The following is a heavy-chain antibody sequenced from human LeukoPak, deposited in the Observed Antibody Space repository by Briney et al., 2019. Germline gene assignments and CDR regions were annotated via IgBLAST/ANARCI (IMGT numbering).Heavy chain of an antibody. CDR3: ASQSGNANYFDY. J-gene: IGHJ4*02. Sequence: SETLSLTCTVSGGSISITSYYWAWLRQPPGKGLEWIGSIYYSGGTNYNPSLQSRVTISVDTSKNQFSLRMNSMTAADTAVYYCASQSGNANYFDYWGQGILVTVSS. CDR2: IYYSGGT. D-gene: IGHD1-1*01. CDR1: GGSISITSYY. V-gene: IGHV4-39*01.